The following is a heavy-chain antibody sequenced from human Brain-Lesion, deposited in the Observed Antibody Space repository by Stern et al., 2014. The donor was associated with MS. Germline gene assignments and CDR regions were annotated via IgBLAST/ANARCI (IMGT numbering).Heavy chain of an antibody. CDR1: GGSISSSGYY. Sequence: QVQLVESGPGLVKPSQTLSLTCTVSGGSISSSGYYWSWIRQPADKGLEWIGRIHDRGSTYYNPSLKSRVTISMDTAKNQFSLKRTSVTAADTAVYYCATTRWDLFTWNWFDPWGQGTLVTVSS. CDR2: IHDRGST. CDR3: ATTRWDLFTWNWFDP. D-gene: IGHD1-26*01. J-gene: IGHJ5*02. V-gene: IGHV4-61*02.